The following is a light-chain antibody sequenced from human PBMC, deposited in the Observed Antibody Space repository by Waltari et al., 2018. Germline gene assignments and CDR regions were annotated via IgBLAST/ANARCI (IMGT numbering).Light chain of an antibody. Sequence: DIQMTQSPSSVSASVGDRVTITCRASHDIISFLAWYQQRPGKAPKLLIHSASTLQPGVPSRFSGSGSGTDFTLTITSLQPDDFATYYCQPAKSFPVTFGGGTTVEIK. CDR2: SAS. CDR1: HDIISF. J-gene: IGKJ4*01. V-gene: IGKV1-12*01. CDR3: QPAKSFPVT.